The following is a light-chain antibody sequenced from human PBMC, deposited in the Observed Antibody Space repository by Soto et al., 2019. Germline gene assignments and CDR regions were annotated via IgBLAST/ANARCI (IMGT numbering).Light chain of an antibody. CDR2: QTS. Sequence: DIQMTQSPSTLSAYVGDRVTITCRASQSISSWLAWYQQKPGKAPKLLIYQTSKLESGVPSRFSGSGSGTEFTLAISSLQPDDLATYYCQQYNSFPGTFGQGTKVEIK. CDR3: QQYNSFPGT. J-gene: IGKJ1*01. CDR1: QSISSW. V-gene: IGKV1-5*03.